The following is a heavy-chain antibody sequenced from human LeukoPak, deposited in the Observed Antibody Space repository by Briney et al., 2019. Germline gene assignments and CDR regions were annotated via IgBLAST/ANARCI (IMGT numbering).Heavy chain of an antibody. V-gene: IGHV4-34*01. D-gene: IGHD3-3*01. Sequence: SETLSLTCAVYGGSFSGFSWSWIRQPPAKGLEWIGEISYSGSTTYNPSLKSRVTISIDTSRNQFSLKLSSVTAADTAVYYCARSYEGNYDFWSGTPSAFDIWGQGTMVTVSS. CDR2: ISYSGST. CDR3: ARSYEGNYDFWSGTPSAFDI. J-gene: IGHJ3*02. CDR1: GGSFSGFS.